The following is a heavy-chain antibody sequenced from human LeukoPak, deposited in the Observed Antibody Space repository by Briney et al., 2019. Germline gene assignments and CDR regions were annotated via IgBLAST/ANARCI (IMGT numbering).Heavy chain of an antibody. CDR2: INAGNGNT. Sequence: ASVKVSFTASGYTFTSYAMHWVRQAPGQRLEWMGWINAGNGNTKYSQKFQGRVTITRDTSASTAYMELSSLRSEDTAVYYCARGGPRDDLYCSGGSCYSRRAFDIWGQGTMVTVSS. D-gene: IGHD2-15*01. CDR3: ARGGPRDDLYCSGGSCYSRRAFDI. V-gene: IGHV1-3*01. J-gene: IGHJ3*02. CDR1: GYTFTSYA.